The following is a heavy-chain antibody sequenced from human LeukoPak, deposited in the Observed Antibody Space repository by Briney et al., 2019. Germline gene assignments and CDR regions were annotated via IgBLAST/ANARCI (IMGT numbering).Heavy chain of an antibody. V-gene: IGHV4-34*01. J-gene: IGHJ6*03. CDR1: GGSFSGYY. CDR2: INHSGST. CDR3: ATGGYYDFWSGYSRGGYYMDV. Sequence: ASETLSLTCAVYGGSFSGYYWSWIRQPPGKGLEWIGEINHSGSTNYNPSLKSRVTISVDTSKNQFSLKLSSVTAADTAVYYGATGGYYDFWSGYSRGGYYMDVWGKGTTVTVSS. D-gene: IGHD3-3*01.